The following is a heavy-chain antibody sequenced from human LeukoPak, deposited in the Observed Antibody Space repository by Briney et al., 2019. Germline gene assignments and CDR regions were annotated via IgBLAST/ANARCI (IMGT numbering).Heavy chain of an antibody. J-gene: IGHJ4*02. D-gene: IGHD5-12*01. CDR2: ISGSGGST. CDR1: GFTFSSYA. V-gene: IGHV3-23*01. CDR3: AKDSGYSGYEPSPLDY. Sequence: GGSLRLSCAASGFTFSSYAMSWVRQAPGKGLEWVSAISGSGGSTYYADSVKGRFTISRDNSKNTLYLQMNSLRAEDTAVYYCAKDSGYSGYEPSPLDYWGQGTLVTVSA.